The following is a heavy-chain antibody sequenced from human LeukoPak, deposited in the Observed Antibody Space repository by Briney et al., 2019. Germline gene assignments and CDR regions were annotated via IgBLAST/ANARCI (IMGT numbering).Heavy chain of an antibody. D-gene: IGHD5-24*01. J-gene: IGHJ4*02. CDR3: ARASRDGYNQNFDH. CDR2: IYPGGSET. Sequence: GESLQISCKGLGYHFSTYWNAWVRQRPGKGLEWMGIIYPGGSETRYDPSFQGQVTISADRSTSTAYLQWSSLRASDTAMYYCARASRDGYNQNFDHWGQGTLVTVSS. CDR1: GYHFSTYW. V-gene: IGHV5-51*01.